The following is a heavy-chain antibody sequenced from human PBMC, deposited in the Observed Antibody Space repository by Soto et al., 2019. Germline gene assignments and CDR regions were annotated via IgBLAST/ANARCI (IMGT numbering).Heavy chain of an antibody. D-gene: IGHD2-21*02. Sequence: QITLKESGPTLVRPTETLKITCTFSGFSLITSGVGVGWIRQPPGKALEWLALIYWDDDKRYSPSLKSRLTITKDTSKKPVVLTINNMDPLDTATYYCAHSRCGGDCLQSYSSHYYYGIDVWGQGTTVTVSS. J-gene: IGHJ6*02. CDR3: AHSRCGGDCLQSYSSHYYYGIDV. CDR1: GFSLITSGVG. CDR2: IYWDDDK. V-gene: IGHV2-5*02.